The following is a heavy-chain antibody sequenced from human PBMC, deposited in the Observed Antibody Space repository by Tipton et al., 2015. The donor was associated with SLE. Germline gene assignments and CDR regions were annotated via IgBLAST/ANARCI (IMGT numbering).Heavy chain of an antibody. Sequence: SLRLSCAVSGFSFNGYPLHWVRQAPGKGLEWVADISSEGTLKYYADSVKGRFTISKDNSRNTLHLEMNSLRTDDTAIYYCARGLRFWYFDVWGRGTLVTVS. J-gene: IGHJ2*01. V-gene: IGHV3-30*01. CDR3: ARGLRFWYFDV. CDR1: GFSFNGYP. D-gene: IGHD3-16*01. CDR2: ISSEGTLK.